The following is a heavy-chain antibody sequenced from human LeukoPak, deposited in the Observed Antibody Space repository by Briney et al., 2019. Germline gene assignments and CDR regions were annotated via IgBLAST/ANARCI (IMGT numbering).Heavy chain of an antibody. Sequence: GGSLRLSCAASGFTFSSYSMNWVRQAPGKGLEWDSFISSSSSYIYYADSVKGRFTISRDNAKNSLYLQMNSLRAEDTAVYYCARVVSDRSGWTDYWGQGTLVTVSS. CDR3: ARVVSDRSGWTDY. D-gene: IGHD3-10*01. V-gene: IGHV3-21*01. J-gene: IGHJ4*02. CDR1: GFTFSSYS. CDR2: ISSSSSYI.